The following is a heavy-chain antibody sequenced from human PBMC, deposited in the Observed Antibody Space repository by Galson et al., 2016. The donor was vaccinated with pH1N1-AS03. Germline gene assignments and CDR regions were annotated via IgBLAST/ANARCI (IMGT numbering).Heavy chain of an antibody. CDR2: IYHSGST. Sequence: ETLSLTCAVSGYSISSGYYWGWIRQPPGKGLEWIGSIYHSGSTYYNPSLKSRVTISVDTSKNQFSLKLRSVTAAGTAVYYCARPRRDGYNFDAFDIWGQGTMVTVSS. CDR3: ARPRRDGYNFDAFDI. J-gene: IGHJ3*02. CDR1: GYSISSGYY. D-gene: IGHD5-24*01. V-gene: IGHV4-38-2*01.